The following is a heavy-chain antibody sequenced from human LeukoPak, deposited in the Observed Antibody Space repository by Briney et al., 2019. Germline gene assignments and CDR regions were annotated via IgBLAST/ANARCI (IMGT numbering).Heavy chain of an antibody. D-gene: IGHD2-2*02. V-gene: IGHV4-39*01. CDR3: ARRDIVVVPAAIGAGAFDI. Sequence: PSETLSLTCTVPGGSISSSSYYWGWIRQPPGKGLEWIGSIYYSGSTYYNPSLKSRVTISVDTSKNQFSLKLSSVTAADTAVYYCARRDIVVVPAAIGAGAFDIWGQGTMVTVSS. J-gene: IGHJ3*02. CDR1: GGSISSSSYY. CDR2: IYYSGST.